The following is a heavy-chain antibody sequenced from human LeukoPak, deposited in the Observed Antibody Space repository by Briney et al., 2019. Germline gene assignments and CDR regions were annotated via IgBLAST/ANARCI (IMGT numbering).Heavy chain of an antibody. J-gene: IGHJ4*02. D-gene: IGHD2-15*01. CDR2: ISAYNGNT. Sequence: AASVTVSCTASGYTFTSYGISWVRQAPGQGLEWMGWISAYNGNTNYAQKLQGRVTMTTDTSTSTAYMELRSLRSDDTAVYYCARMVELLLNYFDYWGQGTLVTVSS. V-gene: IGHV1-18*01. CDR3: ARMVELLLNYFDY. CDR1: GYTFTSYG.